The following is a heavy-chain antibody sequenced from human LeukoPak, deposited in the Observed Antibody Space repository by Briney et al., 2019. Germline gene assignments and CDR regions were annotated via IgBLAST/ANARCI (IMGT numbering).Heavy chain of an antibody. CDR3: ARYDSSGFYQYYFDY. CDR2: IYYSGST. D-gene: IGHD3-22*01. V-gene: IGHV4-59*01. CDR1: GGSISSYY. Sequence: SETLSLICNVSGGSISSYYWSWIRQPPGKGLEWIGYIYYSGSTNYNPSLKSRVTISVDTSKNQFSLKLTSVTAADTAVYYCARYDSSGFYQYYFDYWGLGTLVTVSS. J-gene: IGHJ4*02.